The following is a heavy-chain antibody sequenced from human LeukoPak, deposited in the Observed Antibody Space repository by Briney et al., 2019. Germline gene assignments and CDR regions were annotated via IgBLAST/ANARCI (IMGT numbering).Heavy chain of an antibody. Sequence: GGSLRLSCTASGFTFGDYAMSWFRQAPGKGLEWVAVISYDGSNKYYADSVKGRFTISRDNSKNTLYLQMNSLRAEDTAVYYCAKEYLSGWHAAFDYWGQGTLVTVSS. CDR1: GFTFGDYA. V-gene: IGHV3-30*04. CDR2: ISYDGSNK. J-gene: IGHJ4*02. CDR3: AKEYLSGWHAAFDY. D-gene: IGHD6-19*01.